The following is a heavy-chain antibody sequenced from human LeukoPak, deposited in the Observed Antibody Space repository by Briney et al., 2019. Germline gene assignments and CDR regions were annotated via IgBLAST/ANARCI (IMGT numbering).Heavy chain of an antibody. CDR2: INPNSGGT. CDR1: GYTFTGYY. D-gene: IGHD3-10*01. CDR3: ARDGESMVRKFDY. V-gene: IGHV1-2*02. Sequence: ASVKVSCKASGYTFTGYYMHWVRQAPGQGLEWMGWINPNSGGTNYAQEFQGRVTMTRDTSISTAYMELSRLRSDDTAVYYCARDGESMVRKFDYWGQGTLVTVSS. J-gene: IGHJ4*02.